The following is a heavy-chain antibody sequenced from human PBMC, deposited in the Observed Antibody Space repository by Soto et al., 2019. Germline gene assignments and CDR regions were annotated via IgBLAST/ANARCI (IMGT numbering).Heavy chain of an antibody. CDR1: GFTFGDYA. J-gene: IGHJ4*02. CDR2: IRSKAYGGTT. D-gene: IGHD2-15*01. Sequence: EVQLVESGGGLVQPGRSLRLSCTASGFTFGDYAMSWFGQAPGKRLEWVGFIRSKAYGGTTEYAASVKGRFTISRDDSKSIAYLLMNSMKTEDTAVYYCTRYCSGGSCFIYYWGQGTLVTVSS. V-gene: IGHV3-49*03. CDR3: TRYCSGGSCFIYY.